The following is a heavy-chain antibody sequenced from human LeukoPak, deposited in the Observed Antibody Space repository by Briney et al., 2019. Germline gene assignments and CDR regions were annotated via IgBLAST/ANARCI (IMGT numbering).Heavy chain of an antibody. CDR1: GFTFSSYW. Sequence: GGSLRLSCAASGFTFSSYWMSWVRQAPGKGLEWVSSISSSSSYIYYADSVKGRFTISRDNAKNSLYLQMNSLRAEDTAVYYCARGLYGSGSYYPDYWGQGTLVTVSS. CDR2: ISSSSSYI. V-gene: IGHV3-21*01. D-gene: IGHD3-10*01. J-gene: IGHJ4*02. CDR3: ARGLYGSGSYYPDY.